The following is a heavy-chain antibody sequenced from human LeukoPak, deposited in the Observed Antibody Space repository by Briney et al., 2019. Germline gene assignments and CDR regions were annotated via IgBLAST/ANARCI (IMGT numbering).Heavy chain of an antibody. J-gene: IGHJ4*02. Sequence: ASVKVSCKASGYTFTGYYMHWVRQAPGQGLEWMGWINPNSGGTNYAQKFQGRVTMTRDTSISTAYMELSRLRSDDTAVYYCAKDRVHYGSGSYYPDYWGQGTLVTVSS. D-gene: IGHD3-10*01. CDR3: AKDRVHYGSGSYYPDY. CDR2: INPNSGGT. CDR1: GYTFTGYY. V-gene: IGHV1-2*02.